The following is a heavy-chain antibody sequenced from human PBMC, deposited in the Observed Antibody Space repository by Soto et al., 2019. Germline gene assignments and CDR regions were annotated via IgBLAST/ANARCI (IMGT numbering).Heavy chain of an antibody. V-gene: IGHV1-18*04. J-gene: IGHJ6*02. CDR3: AREVGHMDV. CDR2: VSPYNGDT. CDR1: GYTFTTYG. Sequence: ASVKVSCKAFGYTFTTYGINWVRQAPGQGLEWMGWVSPYNGDTTYAQKVQGRVTMTTDPSTRTAYLELRSLRSDDTAVYYCAREVGHMDVWGQGTTVTVSS.